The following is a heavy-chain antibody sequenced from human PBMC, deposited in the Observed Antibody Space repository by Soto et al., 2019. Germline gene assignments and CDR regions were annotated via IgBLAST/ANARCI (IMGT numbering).Heavy chain of an antibody. CDR3: ARIIVDILTGHYDYYYGMDV. J-gene: IGHJ6*02. D-gene: IGHD3-9*01. CDR2: INYSGNT. Sequence: ASETLSLTCTVSDGSISSSAYYWGWIRQPPGKGLEWIGSINYSGNTYYKSSLKSRVTISVDTSKNQFSLKLSSVTAADTAVYYCARIIVDILTGHYDYYYGMDVWGQGTTVT. V-gene: IGHV4-39*01. CDR1: DGSISSSAYY.